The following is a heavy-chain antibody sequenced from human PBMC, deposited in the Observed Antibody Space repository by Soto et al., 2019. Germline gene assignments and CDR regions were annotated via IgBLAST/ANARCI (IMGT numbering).Heavy chain of an antibody. D-gene: IGHD3-22*01. CDR2: IYYAGTT. J-gene: IGHJ4*02. CDR3: ARLGAYYQALDS. V-gene: IGHV4-59*08. CDR1: YGSISPNY. Sequence: QVQLQESGPGLVKPSETLSLRCTVSYGSISPNYWTWIRQPPGKGLEWIGYIYYAGTTTYNPSLKSRVAISVDTSKNEVSLKLTYVTAADTAVYYCARLGAYYQALDSWGQGTLVTVSS.